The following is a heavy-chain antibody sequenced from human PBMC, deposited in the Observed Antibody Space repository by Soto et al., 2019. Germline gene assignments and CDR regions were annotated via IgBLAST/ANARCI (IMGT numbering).Heavy chain of an antibody. Sequence: ASVKVSCKTSGYTFFSYGISWVRQAPGQGLEWMGWISGYNGNTNYAQKFQARVTMTADTSTRTAYMELRSLRSDGTAFYYCARKSSSSSWFDPWGQGTLVTVSS. D-gene: IGHD6-6*01. J-gene: IGHJ5*02. CDR3: ARKSSSSSWFDP. V-gene: IGHV1-18*01. CDR2: ISGYNGNT. CDR1: GYTFFSYG.